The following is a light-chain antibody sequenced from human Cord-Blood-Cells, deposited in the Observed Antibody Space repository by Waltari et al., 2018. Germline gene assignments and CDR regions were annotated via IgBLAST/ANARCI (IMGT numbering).Light chain of an antibody. V-gene: IGLV3-19*01. Sequence: SSELTQDPAVSLALGQTVRITCQGASLRSYYASWYQQKPGKAPVLVIYGKNNRPSGIPDLFSGSSSGNIASLTITGAQAEDEADYYCNSRDSSGNHVVFGGGTKLTVL. J-gene: IGLJ2*01. CDR1: SLRSYY. CDR3: NSRDSSGNHVV. CDR2: GKN.